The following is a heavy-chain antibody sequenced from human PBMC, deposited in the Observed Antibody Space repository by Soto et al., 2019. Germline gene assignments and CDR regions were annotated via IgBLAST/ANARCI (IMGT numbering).Heavy chain of an antibody. D-gene: IGHD5-12*01. V-gene: IGHV1-58*01. Sequence: SVKVSCKASGFTFTSSAVQWVRQARGQRLEWIGWIVVGSGNTNYAQKSQERVTITRDMSTSTAHMELSSLRSEDTAVYYCAAESAGYNSFDYWGQGTLVTVSS. CDR2: IVVGSGNT. J-gene: IGHJ4*02. CDR3: AAESAGYNSFDY. CDR1: GFTFTSSA.